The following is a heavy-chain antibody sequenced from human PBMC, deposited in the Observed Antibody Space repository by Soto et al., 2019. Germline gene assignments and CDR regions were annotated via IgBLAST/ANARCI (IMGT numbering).Heavy chain of an antibody. CDR1: GYTFTSYG. CDR3: ARDLKPDRFLDYYYYYGMDV. J-gene: IGHJ6*02. V-gene: IGHV1-18*01. Sequence: ASVKVSCKASGYTFTSYGISWVRQAPGQGLEWMGWISAYNGNTNYAQKLQGRVTMTTDTSTSTAYMELRSLRSDDTAVYYCARDLKPDRFLDYYYYYGMDVWGQGIMVTVSS. D-gene: IGHD3-10*01. CDR2: ISAYNGNT.